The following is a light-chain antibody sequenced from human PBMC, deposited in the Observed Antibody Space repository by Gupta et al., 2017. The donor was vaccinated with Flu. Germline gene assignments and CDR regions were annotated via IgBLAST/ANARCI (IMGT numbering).Light chain of an antibody. J-gene: IGLJ2*01. CDR2: QDS. Sequence: SPGQTASITCSGDKLGDKYACWYQQKPGQSPVLVIYQDSKRPSGIPERFSGSNSGNTATLTISGTQAMDEADYYCQAWDSSSGVFGGGTKMTVL. V-gene: IGLV3-1*01. CDR1: KLGDKY. CDR3: QAWDSSSGV.